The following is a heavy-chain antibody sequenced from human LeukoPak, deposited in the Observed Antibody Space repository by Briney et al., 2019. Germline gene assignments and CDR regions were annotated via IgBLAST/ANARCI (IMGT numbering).Heavy chain of an antibody. D-gene: IGHD4-17*01. CDR1: GFTFSNTW. J-gene: IGHJ4*02. CDR3: ARDSYGDSGRRVFDY. Sequence: GSLRLSCAASGFTFSNTWMSWVRQAPGKGLEWIGSIYYSGSTFNNPSLKSRVTISVDTSKNQFSLKVSSVTAADTAVYYCARDSYGDSGRRVFDYWGQGTLVTVSS. V-gene: IGHV4-4*02. CDR2: IYYSGST.